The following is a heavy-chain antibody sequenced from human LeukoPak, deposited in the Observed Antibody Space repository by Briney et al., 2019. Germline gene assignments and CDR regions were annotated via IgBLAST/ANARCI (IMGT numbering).Heavy chain of an antibody. CDR3: AREIRAVAVNWFDP. CDR2: ISAYNGNT. J-gene: IGHJ5*02. D-gene: IGHD6-19*01. Sequence: ASVTVSCKASGYTFTSYGISWVRQAPGQGLEWMGWISAYNGNTNYAQKLQGRVTMTTDTSTSTAYMELRSLRSDDTAVYYCAREIRAVAVNWFDPWGQGTLVTVSS. CDR1: GYTFTSYG. V-gene: IGHV1-18*01.